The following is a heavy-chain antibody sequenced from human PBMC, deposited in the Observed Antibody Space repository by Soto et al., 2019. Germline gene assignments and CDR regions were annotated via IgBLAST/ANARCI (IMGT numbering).Heavy chain of an antibody. D-gene: IGHD3-22*01. CDR2: IKPDGSEK. J-gene: IGHJ3*02. V-gene: IGHV3-7*04. CDR1: GFTFSIYW. CDR3: ARGDYYDTSGPFSDAFDI. Sequence: GGSLRLSCAASGFTFSIYWMSWFRQAPGKGLEWVANIKPDGSEKWYVDSVKGRFTISRDNAKNSLYLQMNSLRAEDTAVYFCARGDYYDTSGPFSDAFDIWGQGTMVTVSS.